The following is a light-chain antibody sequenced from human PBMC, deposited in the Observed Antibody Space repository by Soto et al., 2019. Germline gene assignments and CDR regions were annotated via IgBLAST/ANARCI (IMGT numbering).Light chain of an antibody. J-gene: IGKJ5*01. CDR3: QQFYSYPLT. CDR1: QDISTY. V-gene: IGKV1-9*01. Sequence: DIQLTQSPSFLSASIGDRVTITCRASQDISTYLVWYQQEPGKAPKLLIYGASILQSGVPSRFSGSGYGTEFTLTISSLQPDDFATYFCQQFYSYPLTFGQGTRLDIK. CDR2: GAS.